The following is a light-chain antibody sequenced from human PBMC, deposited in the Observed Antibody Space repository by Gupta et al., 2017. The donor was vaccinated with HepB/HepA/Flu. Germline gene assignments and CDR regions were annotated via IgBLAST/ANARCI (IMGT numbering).Light chain of an antibody. V-gene: IGKV3-15*01. J-gene: IGKJ4*01. Sequence: DTVVTQSPIILSVSPGDRVTLSCRTSQNVGTNLAWYQQQGGQAPRLLVFGASARATGIPARFIGSGSETEFSLIISALKAEDFALYFCQQDYRWRPSFGGGTRV. CDR2: GAS. CDR1: QNVGTN. CDR3: QQDYRWRPS.